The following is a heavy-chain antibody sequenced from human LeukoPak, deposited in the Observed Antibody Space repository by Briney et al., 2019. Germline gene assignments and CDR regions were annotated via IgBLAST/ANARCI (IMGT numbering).Heavy chain of an antibody. CDR1: GGSVSSSSYY. J-gene: IGHJ4*02. Sequence: SETLSLTCTVSGGSVSSSSYYWSWLRQPPGKGLEWIGYIYYSGSTNYNPSLKSRVTISVDTSKNQFSLKASSVTAADTAVYYCARRGGSGRSFDYWGQGTLVTVSS. D-gene: IGHD3-10*01. V-gene: IGHV4-61*01. CDR2: IYYSGST. CDR3: ARRGGSGRSFDY.